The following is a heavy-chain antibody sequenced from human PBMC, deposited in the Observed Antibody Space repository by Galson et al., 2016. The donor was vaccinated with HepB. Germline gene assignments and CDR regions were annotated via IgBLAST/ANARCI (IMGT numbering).Heavy chain of an antibody. CDR2: ISSRSSTI. V-gene: IGHV3-11*04. CDR3: VRGGDTVIGAAFDV. D-gene: IGHD5-18*01. Sequence: SLRLSCAASGFSFNNYAVGWVRQTPGKGLEWISYISSRSSTIYYADSVKGRFTISRDNAKNSLFLQMNSLRAEDTAVYYCVRGGDTVIGAAFDVWGQGTMVTVSS. CDR1: GFSFNNYA. J-gene: IGHJ3*01.